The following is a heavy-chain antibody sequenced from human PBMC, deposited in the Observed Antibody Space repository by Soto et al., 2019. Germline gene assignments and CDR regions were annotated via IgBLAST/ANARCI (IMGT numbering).Heavy chain of an antibody. CDR1: GGSISSGGYY. V-gene: IGHV4-31*03. CDR3: ASTSTATTPPDFDY. Sequence: SETLSLTCTVSGGSISSGGYYWSWIRQHPGKGLEWIGYIYYSGSTYYNPSLKSRVTISVDTSKNQFSLKLSSVTAADTAVYYCASTSTATTPPDFDYWGQGTLVTVSS. D-gene: IGHD4-17*01. J-gene: IGHJ4*02. CDR2: IYYSGST.